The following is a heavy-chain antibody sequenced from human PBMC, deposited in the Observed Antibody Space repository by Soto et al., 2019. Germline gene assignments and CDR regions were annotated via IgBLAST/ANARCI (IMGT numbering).Heavy chain of an antibody. Sequence: GGSLRLSCAAAGFMFSSYGMSWVRQAPGKGLQWVATIHPSDGSTHYAESVRGRFTISRDNSRDTLYLQMNSLRAEDTAVYYCAKDPSTGPPDCWGQGALVTSPQ. CDR3: AKDPSTGPPDC. CDR1: GFMFSSYG. CDR2: IHPSDGST. J-gene: IGHJ4*02. D-gene: IGHD3-9*01. V-gene: IGHV3-23*01.